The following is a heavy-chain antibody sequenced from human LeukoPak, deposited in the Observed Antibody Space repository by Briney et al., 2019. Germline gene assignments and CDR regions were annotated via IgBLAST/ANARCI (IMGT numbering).Heavy chain of an antibody. CDR2: ISHSGSA. Sequence: LETLSLTCAVYSGSFSGSYWSWIRQPPGKGLEWIGEISHSGSANHNPSLKSRVTISVDTSKNEFSLKLNSVSAADTAVYYCASVELATTNFDSWGQGTLVTVSP. J-gene: IGHJ4*02. V-gene: IGHV4-34*01. CDR3: ASVELATTNFDS. CDR1: SGSFSGSY. D-gene: IGHD5-24*01.